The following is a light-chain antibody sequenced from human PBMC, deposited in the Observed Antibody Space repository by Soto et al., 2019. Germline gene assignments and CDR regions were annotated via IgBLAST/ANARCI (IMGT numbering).Light chain of an antibody. V-gene: IGKV3-11*01. CDR2: DAS. J-gene: IGKJ1*01. Sequence: EIVLTQSPATLSLSPGERATLSCRASQSVSSYFAWYQQKPGQAPRLLIYDASNRATGIPARFSGSGSGTASPLTTSTQGPEDFAFYYCQPVGDCPLTFGQGPRVEIK. CDR1: QSVSSY. CDR3: QPVGDCPLT.